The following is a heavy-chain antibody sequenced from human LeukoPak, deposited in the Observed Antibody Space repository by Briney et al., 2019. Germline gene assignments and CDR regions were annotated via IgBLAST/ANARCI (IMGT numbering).Heavy chain of an antibody. J-gene: IGHJ4*02. CDR3: ARVDGDCTNGVCDELDY. CDR2: INPNSGGT. CDR1: GYTFTGYY. V-gene: IGHV1-2*02. Sequence: ASVKLSCKASGYTFTGYYMHWVREAPGQGLEWMGWINPNSGGTNYAQTFPGRVTMTMDTSISTASMELSRHRPDDTAVYYCARVDGDCTNGVCDELDYWGEGTLVTVSS. D-gene: IGHD2-8*01.